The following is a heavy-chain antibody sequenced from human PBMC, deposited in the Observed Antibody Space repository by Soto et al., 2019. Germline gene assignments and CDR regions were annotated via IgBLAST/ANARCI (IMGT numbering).Heavy chain of an antibody. CDR3: TTDAASGYSYGYY. CDR1: GFTFSNAW. J-gene: IGHJ4*02. Sequence: GGSLRLSCAASGFTFSNAWMSWVRQAPGKGLEWVGRIKSKTDGGTTDYAAPVKGRFTISRDDSKNTLYLQMNSLKTEDTAVYYCTTDAASGYSYGYYWGQGTLATVSS. CDR2: IKSKTDGGTT. D-gene: IGHD5-18*01. V-gene: IGHV3-15*01.